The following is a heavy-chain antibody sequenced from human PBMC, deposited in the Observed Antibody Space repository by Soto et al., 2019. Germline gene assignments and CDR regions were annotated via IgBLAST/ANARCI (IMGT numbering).Heavy chain of an antibody. CDR3: ARDLLHYDFWSGYSAYFYYGMDV. J-gene: IGHJ6*02. V-gene: IGHV3-48*03. D-gene: IGHD3-3*01. Sequence: GGSLRLSCSASGFTFSSYEMNWVRQAPGKGLEWVSYISDSGRTIYYADSVKGRFTVSRDDAQNSVYLQMDSLRAEDTAVYYCARDLLHYDFWSGYSAYFYYGMDVWGPGTTVTVS. CDR1: GFTFSSYE. CDR2: ISDSGRTI.